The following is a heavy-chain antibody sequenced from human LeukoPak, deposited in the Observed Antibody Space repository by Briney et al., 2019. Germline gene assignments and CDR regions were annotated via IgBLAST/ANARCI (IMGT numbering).Heavy chain of an antibody. Sequence: GGSLRLSCAASGFTFSIYGMHWVRQAPGKGLEWVAVIWHDGSYKYYADSVKGRFTISRDNSKNTLYLEMNSLRAEDTAVYYCAKDGCRGRWELGDYWGQGTLVTVSS. CDR1: GFTFSIYG. D-gene: IGHD1-26*01. CDR3: AKDGCRGRWELGDY. J-gene: IGHJ4*02. V-gene: IGHV3-33*06. CDR2: IWHDGSYK.